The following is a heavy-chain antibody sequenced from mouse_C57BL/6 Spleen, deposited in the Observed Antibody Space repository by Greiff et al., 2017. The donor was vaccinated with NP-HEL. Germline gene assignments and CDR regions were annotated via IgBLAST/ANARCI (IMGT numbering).Heavy chain of an antibody. CDR2: IYPGSGNT. V-gene: IGHV1-76*01. D-gene: IGHD2-3*01. CDR3: ARLRDGYYFDY. CDR1: GYTFTDYY. Sequence: QVQLQQSGAELVRPGASVELSCKASGYTFTDYYINWVKQRPGQGLEWIARIYPGSGNTSYNEKFKGKATLTAEKSSSTAYMQLSSLTSEDSAVYFCARLRDGYYFDYWGQGTTLTVSS. J-gene: IGHJ2*01.